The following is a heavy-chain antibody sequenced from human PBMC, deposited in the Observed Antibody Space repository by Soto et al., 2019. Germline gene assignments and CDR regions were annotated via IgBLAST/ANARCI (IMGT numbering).Heavy chain of an antibody. Sequence: EVQLVESGGGLVQPGGSLTLYCVVSGFNFGIYSMNWVRQAPGKGLDWISYMSSSLTTIYYADSVKGRFTISRDNAKNSLYLHMNNLRDEDTAVYYCARGVQEQHLFLDWFDSWVQGTLVTVSS. J-gene: IGHJ5*01. CDR1: GFNFGIYS. V-gene: IGHV3-48*02. CDR3: ARGVQEQHLFLDWFDS. D-gene: IGHD6-13*01. CDR2: MSSSLTTI.